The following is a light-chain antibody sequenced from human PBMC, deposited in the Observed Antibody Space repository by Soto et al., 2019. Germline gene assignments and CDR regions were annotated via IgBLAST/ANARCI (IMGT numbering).Light chain of an antibody. CDR2: GAS. J-gene: IGKJ1*01. CDR3: QQYNNWQVT. Sequence: EIVMTQSPATLSVSPGERATLSCRASQRVSSNLAWYQQKPGQAPRLLIYGASTRATGIPARFSGSGSGTEFTLTISSLQSEDFAVYYCQQYNNWQVTFGQGTKVEIK. CDR1: QRVSSN. V-gene: IGKV3-15*01.